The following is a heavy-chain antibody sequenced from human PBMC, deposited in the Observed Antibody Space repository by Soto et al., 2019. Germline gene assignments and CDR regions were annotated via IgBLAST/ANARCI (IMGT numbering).Heavy chain of an antibody. CDR3: ARDPRYYDILTGPYFDY. J-gene: IGHJ4*02. CDR1: GFTFSSYS. V-gene: IGHV3-21*01. Sequence: GGSLRLSCAASGFTFSSYSMNWVRQAPGKGLEWVSSISSSSSYIYYADSVKGRFTISRDNAKNSLYLQMNSLRAEDTAVYYCARDPRYYDILTGPYFDYWGQGTLVTVSS. D-gene: IGHD3-9*01. CDR2: ISSSSSYI.